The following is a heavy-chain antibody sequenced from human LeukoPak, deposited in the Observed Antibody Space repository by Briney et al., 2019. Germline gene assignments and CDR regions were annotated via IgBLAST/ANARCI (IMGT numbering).Heavy chain of an antibody. D-gene: IGHD4-17*01. J-gene: IGHJ4*02. CDR2: VKKDGNQ. Sequence: GGSLRLSCAASGFTFTRHWMGWVRQAPGKGLEWVASVKKDGNQYSVDSVKGRFIISRDNARNSLSLQMNSLRVEDTAIYLCARGPDYGDRLDYFDYWGQGTLVTVSS. V-gene: IGHV3-7*01. CDR1: GFTFTRHW. CDR3: ARGPDYGDRLDYFDY.